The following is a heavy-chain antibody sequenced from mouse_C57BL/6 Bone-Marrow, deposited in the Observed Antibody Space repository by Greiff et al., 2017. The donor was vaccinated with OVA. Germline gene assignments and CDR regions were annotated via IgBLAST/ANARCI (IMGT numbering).Heavy chain of an antibody. Sequence: QVQLQQPGAELVMPGASVKLSCKASGYTFTSYWMHWVKQRPGQGLEWIGEIDPSDSYTNYNQKFKGKSTLTVDKSSSTAYMQLSSLTSEDSAVYYCARGTYGYYFDDWGQGTTLTVSS. V-gene: IGHV1-69*01. CDR2: IDPSDSYT. CDR1: GYTFTSYW. D-gene: IGHD2-2*01. J-gene: IGHJ2*01. CDR3: ARGTYGYYFDD.